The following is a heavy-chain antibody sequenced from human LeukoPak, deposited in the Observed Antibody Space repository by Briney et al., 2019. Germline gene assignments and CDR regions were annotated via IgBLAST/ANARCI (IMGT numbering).Heavy chain of an antibody. V-gene: IGHV4-59*01. D-gene: IGHD4-17*01. CDR1: GGSISSYY. CDR3: ASDYGDYHDSGFGY. Sequence: PSETLSLTCTVSGGSISSYYWSWIRQPPGKGLEWIGYIYYSGSTNYNPSLKSRVTISVDTSKNQFSLKLSSVTAADTAVYYCASDYGDYHDSGFGYWGQGTLVTVSS. J-gene: IGHJ4*02. CDR2: IYYSGST.